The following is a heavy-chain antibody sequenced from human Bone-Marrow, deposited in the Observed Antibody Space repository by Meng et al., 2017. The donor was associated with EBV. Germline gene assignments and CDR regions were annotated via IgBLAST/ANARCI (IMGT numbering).Heavy chain of an antibody. CDR1: GYTFTGYY. D-gene: IGHD6-13*01. CDR2: INPNSGDT. J-gene: IGHJ4*02. CDR3: ARAKAAAAGTLIDY. V-gene: IGHV1-2*06. Sequence: QVQLGQSGAEVKTPGASGKVSCKASGYTFTGYYMHWVRQAPGQGLEWMGRINPNSGDTNYAQKFQGRVTMTRDTSISTAYMELSRLRSDDTAVYYCARAKAAAAGTLIDYWGQGTLVTVSS.